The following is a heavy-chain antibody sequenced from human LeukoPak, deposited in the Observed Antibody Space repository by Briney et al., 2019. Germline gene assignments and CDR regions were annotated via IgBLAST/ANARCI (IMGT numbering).Heavy chain of an antibody. V-gene: IGHV3-21*01. J-gene: IGHJ4*02. D-gene: IGHD6-6*01. CDR1: GFTFSSYS. CDR3: AKDTLSSSCDY. Sequence: GGSLRLSCAASGFTFSSYSMNWVRQAPGKGLEWVSSISSSSSYIYYADSVKGRFTISRDNAKNSLYLQMNSLRAEDTAVYYCAKDTLSSSCDYWGQGTLVTVSS. CDR2: ISSSSSYI.